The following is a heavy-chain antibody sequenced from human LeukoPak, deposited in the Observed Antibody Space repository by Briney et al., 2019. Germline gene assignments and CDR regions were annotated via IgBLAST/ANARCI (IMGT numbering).Heavy chain of an antibody. D-gene: IGHD3-22*01. CDR2: IKQDGSEK. Sequence: GGSLRLSCAASGFTFSSYWMSWVRQAPGKGLEWVANIKQDGSEKYYVDSVKGRFTISRDNAKNSLYLQMNSLRAEDTAVYYCARDQVKSYYYDSSGYRDAFDIWGQGTMVTVSS. J-gene: IGHJ3*02. CDR3: ARDQVKSYYYDSSGYRDAFDI. V-gene: IGHV3-7*01. CDR1: GFTFSSYW.